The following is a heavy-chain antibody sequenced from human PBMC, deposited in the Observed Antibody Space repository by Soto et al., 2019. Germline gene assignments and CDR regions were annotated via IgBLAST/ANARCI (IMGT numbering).Heavy chain of an antibody. CDR3: AREVFAAAVYNWFDP. V-gene: IGHV4-59*01. CDR1: GGSISSYY. J-gene: IGHJ5*02. Sequence: TSETLSLTCTVSGGSISSYYWSWIRQPPGKGLEWIAYISYSGSTNYNPSLKSRVTISVDTSKNQFSLKLSSVTAADTAVYYCAREVFAAAVYNWFDPWGQGTLVTVS. D-gene: IGHD6-13*01. CDR2: ISYSGST.